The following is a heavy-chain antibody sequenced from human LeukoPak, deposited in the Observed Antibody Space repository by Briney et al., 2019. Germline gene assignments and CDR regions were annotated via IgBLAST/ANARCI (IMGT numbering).Heavy chain of an antibody. CDR1: GFTFNIYW. J-gene: IGHJ4*02. D-gene: IGHD3-16*01. Sequence: GGSLRLSCAASGFTFNIYWMNWVRQAPGKGLEWVANIKEDGSETYYVDSVKGRFSISRDNAKNSLYLKMNSPRAEDTAVYYCARGGGLGYWGQGTLVTVSS. CDR2: IKEDGSET. V-gene: IGHV3-7*01. CDR3: ARGGGLGY.